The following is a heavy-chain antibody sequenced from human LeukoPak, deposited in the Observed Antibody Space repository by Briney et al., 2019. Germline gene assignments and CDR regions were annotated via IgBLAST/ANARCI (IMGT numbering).Heavy chain of an antibody. Sequence: VASVKVSCKASGGTFSSYAISWVRQAPGQGLEWMGRIIPILGIANYAQKFQGRVTITADKSTSTAYMELSSLRSEDTAVYYCARVGLGYCSGGSCPDFWGQGTLVTVSS. J-gene: IGHJ4*02. V-gene: IGHV1-69*04. CDR3: ARVGLGYCSGGSCPDF. CDR2: IIPILGIA. D-gene: IGHD2-15*01. CDR1: GGTFSSYA.